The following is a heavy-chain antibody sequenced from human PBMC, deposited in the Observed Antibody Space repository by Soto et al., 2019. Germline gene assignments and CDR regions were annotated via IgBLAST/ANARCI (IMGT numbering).Heavy chain of an antibody. CDR3: VKVGWLDY. CDR2: IRQSGDRS. Sequence: GGSLRLSCAASGFIFSNFAMYWVRRAPGKGLEWVSSIRQSGDRSSYADSAKGRFTISIDNSKNTLYLQMNSLRPEDTALYFCVKVGWLDYWGQGTLVTVSS. V-gene: IGHV3-23*01. D-gene: IGHD6-19*01. J-gene: IGHJ4*02. CDR1: GFIFSNFA.